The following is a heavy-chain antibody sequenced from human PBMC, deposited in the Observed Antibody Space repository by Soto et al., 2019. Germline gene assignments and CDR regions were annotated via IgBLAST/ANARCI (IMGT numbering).Heavy chain of an antibody. CDR1: GDSFNSYA. CDR2: IIPIFETA. CDR3: AASDSSSWQHDY. D-gene: IGHD6-13*01. Sequence: QVQLVQSGAELKKPGSSVRVSCKISGDSFNSYAISWVRQAPGEGLEWVGDIIPIFETANYAQKFQGRVTITAVESTTTAYMEVTRLRPEDTAIFYCAASDSSSWQHDYWGQGTLITVSS. V-gene: IGHV1-69*01. J-gene: IGHJ4*02.